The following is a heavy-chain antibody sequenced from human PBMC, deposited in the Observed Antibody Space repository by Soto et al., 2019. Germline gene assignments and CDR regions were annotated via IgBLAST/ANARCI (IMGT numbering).Heavy chain of an antibody. CDR1: GFTFSSYA. Sequence: SLRLSCAASGFTFSSYAMSWVRQAPGKGLEWVSAISGSGGSTYYADSVKGRFTISRDNSKNTLYLQMNSLRAEDTAVYYCAKEEGITIFGVVTPLDYWGQGTLVTVSS. D-gene: IGHD3-3*01. CDR2: ISGSGGST. V-gene: IGHV3-23*01. CDR3: AKEEGITIFGVVTPLDY. J-gene: IGHJ4*02.